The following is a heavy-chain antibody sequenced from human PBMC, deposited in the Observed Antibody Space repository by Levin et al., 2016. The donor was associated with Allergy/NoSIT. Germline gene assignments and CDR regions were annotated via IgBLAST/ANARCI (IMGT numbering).Heavy chain of an antibody. V-gene: IGHV1-46*03. Sequence: ASVKVSCKASGYTFTSYYMHWVRQAPGQGLEWMGRIDPTGATTTYAEKFHGRLTMTRDTTTSTLYMDLSSLRSEDTAVYYCTRDAGSARGFVLDVWGQGTTVTVSA. CDR2: IDPTGATT. J-gene: IGHJ6*01. CDR3: TRDAGSARGFVLDV. D-gene: IGHD3-10*02. CDR1: GYTFTSYY.